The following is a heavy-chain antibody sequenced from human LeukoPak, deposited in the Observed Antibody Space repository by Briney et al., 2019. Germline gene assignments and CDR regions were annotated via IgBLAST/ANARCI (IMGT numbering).Heavy chain of an antibody. J-gene: IGHJ6*02. CDR1: GGSISSGGYY. CDR2: IYYSGST. V-gene: IGHV4-31*03. Sequence: SETLSLTCTVSGGSISSGGYYWGWIRQHPGKGLEWIGYIYYSGSTYYNPSLKSRVTISVDTSKNQFSLKLSSVTAADTAVYYCARDRGSSGHFDYYYGMDVWGQGTTVTVSS. CDR3: ARDRGSSGHFDYYYGMDV. D-gene: IGHD6-6*01.